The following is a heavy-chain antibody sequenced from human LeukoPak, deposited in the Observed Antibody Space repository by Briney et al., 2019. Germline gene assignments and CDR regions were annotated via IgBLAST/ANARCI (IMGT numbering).Heavy chain of an antibody. CDR1: GFTFTSYE. Sequence: TGGSLRLSCTASGFTFTSYEMNWVRQAPGKGPEWVSHISTSGSTTHYADSVRGRFTISRDNAKNSLFLQMNSLRAEDTAVYYCATDLEGLVDFEYWGQGTLVTVSS. CDR3: ATDLEGLVDFEY. J-gene: IGHJ4*02. CDR2: ISTSGSTT. D-gene: IGHD6-19*01. V-gene: IGHV3-48*03.